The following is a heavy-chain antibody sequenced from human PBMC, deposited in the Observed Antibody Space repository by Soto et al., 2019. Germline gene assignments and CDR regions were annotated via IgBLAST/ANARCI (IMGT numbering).Heavy chain of an antibody. Sequence: QLQLQESGPGLVKPSETLSLTCTVSGGSISSSSYYWGWIRQPPGKGMEWIGSIFYSGSTYYYPSLKSRVTISVDTSKNQFSLKLSSVTAADTAVYYCARVVPAAPPYYYYYYMDVWGKGTTVTVSS. CDR2: IFYSGST. CDR1: GGSISSSSYY. J-gene: IGHJ6*03. CDR3: ARVVPAAPPYYYYYYMDV. D-gene: IGHD2-2*01. V-gene: IGHV4-39*01.